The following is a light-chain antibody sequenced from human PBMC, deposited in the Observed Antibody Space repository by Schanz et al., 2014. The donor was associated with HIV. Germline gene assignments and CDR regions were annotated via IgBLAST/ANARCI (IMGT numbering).Light chain of an antibody. V-gene: IGLV2-8*01. Sequence: QSALTQPPSASGSPGQSVAISCTGTSSDVGGYNYVSWYQHHPGKAPKLMISEVTKRPSGVPDRFSGSKSGTSASLAITGLQAEDEADYYCQSYDNSLPASVFGGGTKLTVL. J-gene: IGLJ3*02. CDR2: EVT. CDR1: SSDVGGYNY. CDR3: QSYDNSLPASV.